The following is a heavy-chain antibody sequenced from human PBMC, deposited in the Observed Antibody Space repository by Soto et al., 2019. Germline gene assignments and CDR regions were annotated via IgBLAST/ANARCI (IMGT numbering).Heavy chain of an antibody. CDR1: GFTFNNYA. J-gene: IGHJ4*02. CDR3: AKAGGAAGTVDYFDY. Sequence: GVSLRLSCAASGFTFNNYAINWVRQPPGKGLEWVSVISGSAGSTYYADSVKGRFTITRDNSKNTLYLQMSSLRAEDTAVYYCAKAGGAAGTVDYFDYWGKGTLVTVSS. V-gene: IGHV3-23*01. CDR2: ISGSAGST. D-gene: IGHD6-13*01.